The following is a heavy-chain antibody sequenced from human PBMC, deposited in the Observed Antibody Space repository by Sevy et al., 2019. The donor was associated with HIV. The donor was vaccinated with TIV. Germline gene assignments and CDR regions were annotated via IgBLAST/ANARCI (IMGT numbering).Heavy chain of an antibody. CDR1: GFTFSSYW. Sequence: GGSLRLSCAAPGFTFSSYWMSWVRQAPGKGLEWVANIKQDGSEKYYVDSVKGRFTISRDNAKNSLYLQMNSLRAEDTAVYYCARVSAYYYDSSGHRDYWGQGTLVTVSS. D-gene: IGHD3-22*01. CDR3: ARVSAYYYDSSGHRDY. V-gene: IGHV3-7*03. J-gene: IGHJ4*02. CDR2: IKQDGSEK.